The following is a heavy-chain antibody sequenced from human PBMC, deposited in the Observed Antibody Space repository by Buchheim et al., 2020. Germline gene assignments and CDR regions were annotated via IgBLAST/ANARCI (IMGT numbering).Heavy chain of an antibody. CDR2: IIPIVDIT. D-gene: IGHD3-16*01. Sequence: QVQLVQSGAEVKKPGSSLKVSCKASGGTFSNAINWVRQAPGQGLEWMGRIIPIVDITNYAQNFQGRVTITADKSTNTVYMELNSLISEDTAVCFCARDGAPWGHGTL. CDR3: ARDGAP. J-gene: IGHJ4*01. V-gene: IGHV1-69*04. CDR1: GGTFSNA.